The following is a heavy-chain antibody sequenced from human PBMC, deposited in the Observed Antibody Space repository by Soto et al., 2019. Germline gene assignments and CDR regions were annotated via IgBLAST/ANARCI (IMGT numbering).Heavy chain of an antibody. D-gene: IGHD1-26*01. CDR3: ARARGSGSYKRPFDY. V-gene: IGHV4-34*01. J-gene: IGHJ4*02. CDR2: INHSGST. Sequence: KPSETLSLTCAVYGGSFSGYYWSWIRQPPGKGLEWIGEINHSGSTNYNPSLKSRVTISVDTSKNQFSLKLSSVTAADTAVYYCARARGSGSYKRPFDYWGQGTLVTVSS. CDR1: GGSFSGYY.